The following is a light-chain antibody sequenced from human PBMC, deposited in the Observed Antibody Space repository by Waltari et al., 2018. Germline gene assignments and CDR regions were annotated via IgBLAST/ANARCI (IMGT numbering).Light chain of an antibody. V-gene: IGKV1-27*01. CDR2: DAS. CDR1: QDISDS. CDR3: QKYDYAPLT. Sequence: DIQMTQSPSSLSSSVGDRATITCRASQDISDSLAWYQQKPGKVPKLLIFDASTLQSGVPSRFRGGGSGTDFTLTITSLQPEDVATYYCQKYDYAPLTFGQGTKVEVK. J-gene: IGKJ1*01.